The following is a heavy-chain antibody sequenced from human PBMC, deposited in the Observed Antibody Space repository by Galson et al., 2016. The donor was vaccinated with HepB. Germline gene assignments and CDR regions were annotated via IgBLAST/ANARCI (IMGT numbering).Heavy chain of an antibody. CDR2: FHYSGST. J-gene: IGHJ4*02. CDR3: ARHRKSVAGNLYRYDY. V-gene: IGHV4-39*01. Sequence: SETLSLTCTVSGGSISSSAYYWGWIRQPPGKGLEWIGTFHYSGSTFSNPSLKSRVTTSGDASKNQFYLRVTSVTAADTAVYYCARHRKSVAGNLYRYDYWGQGTLVTVSS. CDR1: GGSISSSAYY. D-gene: IGHD6-19*01.